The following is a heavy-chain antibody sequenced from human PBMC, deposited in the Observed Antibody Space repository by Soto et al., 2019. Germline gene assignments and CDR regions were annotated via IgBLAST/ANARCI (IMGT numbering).Heavy chain of an antibody. J-gene: IGHJ3*02. V-gene: IGHV1-8*01. CDR3: VLATADAFDI. CDR2: MNPSSGNT. D-gene: IGHD5-12*01. Sequence: RLATGQGLQWLGWMNPSSGNTGYPQKFQGRVTMTRDTSISTAYMELSSLRSEDTAVYYCVLATADAFDIWGQGTMVTVSS.